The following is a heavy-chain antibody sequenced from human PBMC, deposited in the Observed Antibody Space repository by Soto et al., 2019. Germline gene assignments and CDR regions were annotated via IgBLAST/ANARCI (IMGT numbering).Heavy chain of an antibody. CDR3: ARDRGGPAAIPYYYYGMDV. CDR2: IYYSGST. CDR1: GGSVSSGSYY. Sequence: QVQLQESGPGLVKPSETLSLTCTVSGGSVSSGSYYWSWIRQPPGKGLEWIGYIYYSGSTNYNPSLKSRVTISVDTSKNQFSLKLSSVTAADTAVYYCARDRGGPAAIPYYYYGMDVWGQGTTVTVSS. V-gene: IGHV4-61*01. D-gene: IGHD2-2*01. J-gene: IGHJ6*02.